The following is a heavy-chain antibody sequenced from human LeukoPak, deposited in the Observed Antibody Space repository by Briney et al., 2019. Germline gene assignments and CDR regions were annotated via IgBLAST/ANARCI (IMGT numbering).Heavy chain of an antibody. J-gene: IGHJ4*02. V-gene: IGHV3-21*06. CDR2: ISSSSTYI. Sequence: GGSLRLSCAASGFTFSSYAMHWVRQAPGKGLEWVSLISSSSTYIYYADSLKGRFTISRDNAKNSLYLQMNSLRAEDTAVYYCARDGVAELMSALDYWGQGILVTVSS. CDR3: ARDGVAELMSALDY. D-gene: IGHD1-26*01. CDR1: GFTFSSYA.